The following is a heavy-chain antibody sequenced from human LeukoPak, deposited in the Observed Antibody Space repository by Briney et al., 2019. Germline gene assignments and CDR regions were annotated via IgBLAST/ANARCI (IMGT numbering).Heavy chain of an antibody. Sequence: SEALSLTCTVSGNSISSGYYWDWIRQPPGKGLEWIGSMYHSGNTYYNPSLKSRVTISVDTSKNQFSLKLSSVTAADTAVYYCARDATYYYGSGSTNWFDPWGQGTLVTVSS. CDR2: MYHSGNT. V-gene: IGHV4-38-2*02. J-gene: IGHJ5*02. CDR3: ARDATYYYGSGSTNWFDP. D-gene: IGHD3-10*01. CDR1: GNSISSGYY.